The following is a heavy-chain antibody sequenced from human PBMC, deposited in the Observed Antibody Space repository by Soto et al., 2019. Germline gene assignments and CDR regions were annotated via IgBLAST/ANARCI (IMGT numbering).Heavy chain of an antibody. V-gene: IGHV3-21*01. CDR3: ARDPYYDFLSGYSYGMDV. D-gene: IGHD3-3*01. CDR2: ISSSSSYI. CDR1: GFTFSSYS. J-gene: IGHJ6*02. Sequence: EVQLVESGGGLVKPGGSLRLSCAASGFTFSSYSMNWVRQAPGKGLEWVSSISSSSSYIYYADSVKGRFTISRDNAKNSLYLQMNSLRAEDTAVYYCARDPYYDFLSGYSYGMDVWGQGTTVTVSS.